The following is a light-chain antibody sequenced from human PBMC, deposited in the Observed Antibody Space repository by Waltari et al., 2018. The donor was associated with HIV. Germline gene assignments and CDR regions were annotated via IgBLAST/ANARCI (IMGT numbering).Light chain of an antibody. CDR3: CSYAGSYPVV. CDR1: SSAVGVSNF. J-gene: IGLJ2*01. CDR2: DVS. Sequence: QSALTQPRSVSGSPGQSVTISCTGTSSAVGVSNFVSWYQQHPGKAPKLMIYDVSKRPSGVPDRFSGSKSGNTASLTISGLQAEDEADYYCCSYAGSYPVVFGGGTKLTVL. V-gene: IGLV2-11*01.